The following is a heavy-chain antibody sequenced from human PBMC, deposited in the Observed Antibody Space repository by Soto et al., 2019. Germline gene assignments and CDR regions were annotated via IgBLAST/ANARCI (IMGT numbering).Heavy chain of an antibody. J-gene: IGHJ4*02. CDR1: GGSISSCGCY. V-gene: IGHV4-31*03. CDR2: IYSSGTT. D-gene: IGHD6-19*01. CDR3: ARESLSSGYYFGIDY. Sequence: SETLSLTCTVSGGSISSCGCYWSWVRHHPGKGLEWIGYIYSSGTTYYNPSLKSRITMSVDTPKNQFSLKLSSVTAADTAVYYCARESLSSGYYFGIDYWGQATLVTVSS.